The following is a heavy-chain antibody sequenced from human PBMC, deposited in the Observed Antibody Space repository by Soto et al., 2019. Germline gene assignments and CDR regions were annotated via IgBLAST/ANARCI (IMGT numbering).Heavy chain of an antibody. J-gene: IGHJ4*02. CDR2: ISGGGGST. D-gene: IGHD2-2*01. CDR3: AKFYEAYCSSSSCYFFDY. Sequence: EVQLLESGGGLVQPGGSLRLSCAASGFTFSSYAMSWVRQVPGKGLEWVSVISGGGGSTYYADSVKGRFTIPRNDSKNQLYLQMNSRRAEDTAVYYGAKFYEAYCSSSSCYFFDYWGQGTLVTVSS. CDR1: GFTFSSYA. V-gene: IGHV3-23*01.